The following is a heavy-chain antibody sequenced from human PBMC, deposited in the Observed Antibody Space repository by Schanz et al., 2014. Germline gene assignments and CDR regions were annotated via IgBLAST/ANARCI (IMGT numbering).Heavy chain of an antibody. CDR3: ARDKGGYYPFDY. J-gene: IGHJ4*02. V-gene: IGHV3-48*02. CDR1: GFTFFTYN. Sequence: EVYLVESGGGLVQPGGSLRLSCAASGFTFFTYNMNWVRQAPGRGLEWLSYTKAGGRDIHYADSVKGRFTISRDEVKHSVYLQMNSLRDDDTAVYYCARDKGGYYPFDYWGQGTLVTVSS. D-gene: IGHD3-3*01. CDR2: TKAGGRDI.